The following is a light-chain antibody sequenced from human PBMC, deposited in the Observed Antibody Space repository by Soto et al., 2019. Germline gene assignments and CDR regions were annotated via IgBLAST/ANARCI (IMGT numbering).Light chain of an antibody. V-gene: IGKV1-5*03. J-gene: IGKJ1*01. CDR2: KMS. CDR1: QSISAW. CDR3: QQYNSSPWT. Sequence: DIQMTQSPSTLFASVVDTFTITCRASQSISAWLAWYQQRPGKAPKLLIYKMSASERGVPSRFSGSGSGTEFTLTISSLQPEDFATYYCQQYNSSPWTFGQGTKVDIK.